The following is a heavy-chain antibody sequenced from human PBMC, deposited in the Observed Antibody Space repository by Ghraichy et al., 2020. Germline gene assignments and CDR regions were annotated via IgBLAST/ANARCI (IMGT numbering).Heavy chain of an antibody. CDR2: IGADGVTI. J-gene: IGHJ3*01. CDR1: GFTFSIHG. Sequence: PLKVSCAASGFTFSIHGFYWVRQAPGKGLEYVSAIGADGVTIYYGNSVTGRFTISRDNPKNTLYLQMGSLRAEDTAVYYCARVKGTSGHDAFDVWGQGTMVTVSS. CDR3: ARVKGTSGHDAFDV. V-gene: IGHV3-64*01. D-gene: IGHD6-19*01.